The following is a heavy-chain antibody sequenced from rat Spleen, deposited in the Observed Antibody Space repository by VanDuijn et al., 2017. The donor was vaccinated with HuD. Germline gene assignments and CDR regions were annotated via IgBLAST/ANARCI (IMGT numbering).Heavy chain of an antibody. J-gene: IGHJ3*01. D-gene: IGHD1-12*02. CDR1: GFSLTSYS. CDR3: ARDSGGRYYDGTYDCGAY. V-gene: IGHV2-34*01. CDR2: MWYDGDT. Sequence: QVQLKESGPGLVQPSQTLSLTCTVSGFSLTSYSVSWVRQPSGKGPEWMGRMWYDGDTAYNSADKSRLSISRDTSKSLVFLKMNSLQNEDTAIYYCARDSGGRYYDGTYDCGAYWGQGTLVTVSS.